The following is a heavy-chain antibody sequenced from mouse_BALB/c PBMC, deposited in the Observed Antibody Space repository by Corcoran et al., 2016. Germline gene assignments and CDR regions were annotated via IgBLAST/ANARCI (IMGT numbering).Heavy chain of an antibody. Sequence: EVLLQQSGPELVKPGASVKIPCKASGYTFTDYNMDWVKQSHGKSLEWIGGINPNNGGTSYNQKFKGKATLTVDKSSSTAYMELRSLTSEDSAVYYCASGGNYGEWYFDVWCAGTTVTVSS. J-gene: IGHJ1*01. V-gene: IGHV1-18*01. D-gene: IGHD1-1*02. CDR2: INPNNGGT. CDR3: ASGGNYGEWYFDV. CDR1: GYTFTDYN.